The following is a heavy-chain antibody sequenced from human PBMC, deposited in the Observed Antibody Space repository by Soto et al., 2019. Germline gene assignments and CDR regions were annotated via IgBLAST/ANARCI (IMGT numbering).Heavy chain of an antibody. Sequence: LIISCASTGFTFSIYDMHWVLQAPGKGLEWVALISSDGSHTFSADSVKGRFAISRDNSKNALYLQTHSLRHEDTAVYFCVKGKGRPGEFDSWGQGTLVTVPS. CDR3: VKGKGRPGEFDS. V-gene: IGHV3-30*18. CDR1: GFTFSIYD. J-gene: IGHJ4*02. CDR2: ISSDGSHT. D-gene: IGHD6-6*01.